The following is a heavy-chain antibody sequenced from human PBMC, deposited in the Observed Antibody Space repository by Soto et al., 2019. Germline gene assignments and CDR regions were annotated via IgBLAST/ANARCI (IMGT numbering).Heavy chain of an antibody. D-gene: IGHD3-3*01. CDR2: INAGNGNT. V-gene: IGHV1-3*01. CDR3: ARGLIWSGYYVYYYGMDV. Sequence: ASVKVSCKASGYTFTSYAMHWVRQAPGQRLEWMGWINAGNGNTKYSQKFQGRVTITRDTSASTAYMELSSLRSEDTAGYYCARGLIWSGYYVYYYGMDVWGQGTTVTVSS. J-gene: IGHJ6*02. CDR1: GYTFTSYA.